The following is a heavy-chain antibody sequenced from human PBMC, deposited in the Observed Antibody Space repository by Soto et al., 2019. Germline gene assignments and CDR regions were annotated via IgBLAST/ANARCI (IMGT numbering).Heavy chain of an antibody. CDR3: AREGIAAAGHHYYYMDV. J-gene: IGHJ6*03. CDR1: GGSFSGYY. D-gene: IGHD6-13*01. Sequence: TSETLSLTCAVYGGSFSGYYWSWIRQPPGKGLEWIGEINHSGSTNYNPSLKSRVTISVDTSKNQFSLKLSSVTAADTAVYYCAREGIAAAGHHYYYMDVWGRGTTVTVSS. CDR2: INHSGST. V-gene: IGHV4-34*01.